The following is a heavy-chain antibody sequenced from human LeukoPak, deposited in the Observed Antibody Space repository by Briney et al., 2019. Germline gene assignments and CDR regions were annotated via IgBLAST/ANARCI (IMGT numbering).Heavy chain of an antibody. J-gene: IGHJ5*02. V-gene: IGHV4-39*07. CDR2: IYYSGIT. CDR1: GGSISSSSYY. D-gene: IGHD2-15*01. Sequence: SETLSLTCTVSGGSISSSSYYWGWIRQPPGKGLEWIGSIYYSGITYYNPSLTSRVSISLDTSKNQFSLKLSSVTAADTAVYYCARSYCSGGSCYSGWFDPWGQGTLVTVSS. CDR3: ARSYCSGGSCYSGWFDP.